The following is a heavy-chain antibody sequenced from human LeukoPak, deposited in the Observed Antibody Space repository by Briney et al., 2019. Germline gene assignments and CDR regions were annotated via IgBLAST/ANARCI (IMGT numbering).Heavy chain of an antibody. CDR1: GGSISSYY. V-gene: IGHV4-39*07. D-gene: IGHD6-19*01. J-gene: IGHJ5*02. Sequence: SETLSLTCTVSGGSISSYYWGWIRQPPGKGLEWIGSMYYSGSTYYNPSLKSRVTISVDTSKNQVSLKLRSVTAADTAVYYCARSSGWLYEYNWLDPWGQGTLVSVSS. CDR2: MYYSGST. CDR3: ARSSGWLYEYNWLDP.